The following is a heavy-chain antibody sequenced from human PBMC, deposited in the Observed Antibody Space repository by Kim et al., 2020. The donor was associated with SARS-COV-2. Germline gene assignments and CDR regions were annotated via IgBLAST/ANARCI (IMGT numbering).Heavy chain of an antibody. J-gene: IGHJ5*02. D-gene: IGHD3-22*01. CDR2: IYYSGST. V-gene: IGHV4-59*13. CDR3: ARDFGSNNHYYHKNWFDP. CDR1: GGSISSYY. Sequence: SETLSLTCTVSGGSISSYYWSWIRQPPGKGLEWIGYIYYSGSTNYNPSLKSRVTISVDTSKNQFSLKLSSVTAADTAVYYCARDFGSNNHYYHKNWFDPWGQGTLVTVSS.